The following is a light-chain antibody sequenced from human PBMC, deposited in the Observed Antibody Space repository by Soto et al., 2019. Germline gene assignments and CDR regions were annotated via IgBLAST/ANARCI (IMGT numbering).Light chain of an antibody. CDR1: QGVSSSY. J-gene: IGKJ4*01. CDR3: QHYRTS. V-gene: IGKV3-20*01. Sequence: EIVLTQSPGTLSLSPGERATLSCRASQGVSSSYLAWYQQKPGQPPSLLIYGASSSATGIPDRFSGSGSGTDFTLTITRLEPEDFAVYYCQHYRTSFGGGTKVEIK. CDR2: GAS.